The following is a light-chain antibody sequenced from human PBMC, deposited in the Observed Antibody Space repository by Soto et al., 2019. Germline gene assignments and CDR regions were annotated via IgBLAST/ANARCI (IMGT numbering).Light chain of an antibody. CDR2: GAS. CDR1: QAIRSTS. Sequence: EIVLTQSPGTLSLSPGEGATLSCRASQAIRSTSLVWFQKKPGQAPRLLMYGASTRASDFPDRFSGRGFETDFTLTISSLQPEDFATYYCQQSYSTPFTFGPGTKVDIK. V-gene: IGKV3-20*01. J-gene: IGKJ3*01. CDR3: QQSYSTPFT.